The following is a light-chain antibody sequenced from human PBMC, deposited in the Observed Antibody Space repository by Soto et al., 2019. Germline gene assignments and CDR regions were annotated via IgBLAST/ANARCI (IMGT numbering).Light chain of an antibody. CDR2: DDD. CDR3: QAYDYSLTASV. J-gene: IGLJ3*02. CDR1: SSNIGGNS. V-gene: IGLV1-51*01. Sequence: QSAMTQPPSVSAAPGQRVTISCSGSSSNIGGNSVSWYQQLPGTAPKLLIYDDDKRPSGIPDRFSGSKSGTSATLGITGLQAEDEADYYCQAYDYSLTASVFGGGTKVTVL.